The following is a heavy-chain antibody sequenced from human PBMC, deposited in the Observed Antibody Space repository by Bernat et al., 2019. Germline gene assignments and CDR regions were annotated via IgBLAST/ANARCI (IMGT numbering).Heavy chain of an antibody. CDR1: GFTFSSYW. J-gene: IGHJ2*01. CDR3: ARWVAVLRFLGWFGYFDL. D-gene: IGHD3-3*01. V-gene: IGHV3-74*01. CDR2: INSDGSST. Sequence: EVQLVESGGGLVQPGGSLRLSCAASGFTFSSYWMHWVRQAPGKGLVWVSRINSDGSSTSYADSVKGRFTISRDNAKNTLYLQMNSLRAEDTAVYYCARWVAVLRFLGWFGYFDLWGRGTLVTVSS.